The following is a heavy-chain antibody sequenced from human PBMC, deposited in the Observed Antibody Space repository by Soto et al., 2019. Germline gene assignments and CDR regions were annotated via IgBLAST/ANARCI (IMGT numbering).Heavy chain of an antibody. CDR3: ASSYGSGYRAFDY. Sequence: QVQLVQSGAEVKRPGSSVKVSCKASGDTFNFYSINWVRQAPGLGLEWMGRVNPIVSMSNYAQKLQGRVTMTADKSPSTTYMELSSLRSEDTAIYYGASSYGSGYRAFDYWGQGALVTVSS. V-gene: IGHV1-69*02. J-gene: IGHJ4*02. CDR2: VNPIVSMS. D-gene: IGHD3-10*01. CDR1: GDTFNFYS.